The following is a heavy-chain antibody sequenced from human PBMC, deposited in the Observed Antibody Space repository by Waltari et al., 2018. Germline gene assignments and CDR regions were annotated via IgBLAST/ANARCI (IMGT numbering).Heavy chain of an antibody. CDR2: IFHRGST. CDR3: AGAAGYRAARPGYCDY. J-gene: IGHJ4*02. D-gene: IGHD6-6*01. V-gene: IGHV4-38-2*02. Sequence: QVQLQESGPGLVKPSETLSLTCTVSGYSISSVYYWGWIRQPPGKGLGWIGSIFHRGSTSYDTSHNSRVNITADTSKHQFSLRLRSVAAADPAVYYGAGAAGYRAARPGYCDYWGQGTLGTVSS. CDR1: GYSISSVYY.